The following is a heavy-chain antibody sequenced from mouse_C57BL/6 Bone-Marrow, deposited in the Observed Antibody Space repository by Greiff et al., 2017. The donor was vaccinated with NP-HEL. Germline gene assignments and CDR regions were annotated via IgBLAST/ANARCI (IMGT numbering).Heavy chain of an antibody. CDR2: ISNGGSYT. Sequence: DVKLVESGGDLVKPGGSLKLSCAASGFTFSSYGMSWVRQTPDKRLEWVATISNGGSYTYYPDSVKGRFTISRDKAKNTLYLQRSSLKFEDTAMYYCARHYYSNYFDYWGQGTTRTVSS. CDR1: GFTFSSYG. D-gene: IGHD2-5*01. V-gene: IGHV5-6*02. J-gene: IGHJ2*01. CDR3: ARHYYSNYFDY.